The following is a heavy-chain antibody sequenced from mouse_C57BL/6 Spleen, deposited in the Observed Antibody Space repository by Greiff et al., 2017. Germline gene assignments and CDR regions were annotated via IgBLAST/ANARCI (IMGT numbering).Heavy chain of an antibody. Sequence: QVQLQQPGAELVKPGASVKLSCKASGYTFTSYWMQWVKQRPGQGLEWIGEIDPADSYTNYNQKFKGKATLTVDTSSSTAYMQLSSLTSEDSAVYYCARGGKVALYYGYWGQGTTLTVST. V-gene: IGHV1-50*01. CDR3: ARGGKVALYYGY. CDR1: GYTFTSYW. CDR2: IDPADSYT. J-gene: IGHJ2*01. D-gene: IGHD1-1*01.